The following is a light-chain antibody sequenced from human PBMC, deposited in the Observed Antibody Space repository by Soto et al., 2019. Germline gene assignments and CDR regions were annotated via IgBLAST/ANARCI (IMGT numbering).Light chain of an antibody. CDR1: QSVTNNF. V-gene: IGKV3-20*01. J-gene: IGKJ1*01. CDR3: HQYGISPWT. CDR2: GAS. Sequence: EIVLTQSPVTLSLSPGERATLSCRASQSVTNNFLAWFQQKLGQAPRLLIHGASTRAIGIPDRFSVSGSGTDFTLTINRLEPEDFAVYYCHQYGISPWTFGQGTRVEIK.